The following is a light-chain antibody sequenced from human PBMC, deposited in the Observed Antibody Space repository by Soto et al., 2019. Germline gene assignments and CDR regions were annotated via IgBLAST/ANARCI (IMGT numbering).Light chain of an antibody. CDR1: QSVSTN. J-gene: IGKJ4*01. V-gene: IGKV3-15*01. CDR2: GAS. Sequence: ETVMTQSPATLSVSPGERATLSCGASQSVSTNLAWYQQKPGQVPRLLIYGASTRASDIPARFSGSGSGTEFTLTISSLQSEDFPVYYCQQYNEWPLPFGGGTKVEIE. CDR3: QQYNEWPLP.